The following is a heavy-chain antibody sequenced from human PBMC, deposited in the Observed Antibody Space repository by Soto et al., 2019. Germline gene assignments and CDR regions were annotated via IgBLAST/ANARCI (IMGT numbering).Heavy chain of an antibody. CDR2: ISSNGGST. CDR3: AHRPILLYAGMDV. D-gene: IGHD3-10*01. Sequence: GGSLRLSCAASGFTFSSYAMHWVRQAPGKGLEYVSAISSNGGSTYYANSVKGRFTISRDNSKNTPYLQMGSLRAEDMAVYYCAHRPILLYAGMDVWGQGTTVTVSS. CDR1: GFTFSSYA. V-gene: IGHV3-64*01. J-gene: IGHJ6*02.